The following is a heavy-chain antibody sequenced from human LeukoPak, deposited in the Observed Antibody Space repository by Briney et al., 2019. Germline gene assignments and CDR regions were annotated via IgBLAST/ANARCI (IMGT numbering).Heavy chain of an antibody. J-gene: IGHJ4*02. D-gene: IGHD2-15*01. Sequence: GRSLRLSCAASGFTFSSYGMHWVRQAPGKGLEWVAVIWYDGSNKYCADSVKGRFTISRDNSKNTLYLQMNSLRAEDTAVYYCAKEQRYCSGGSCYSGGFDYWGQGTLVTVSS. CDR1: GFTFSSYG. V-gene: IGHV3-33*06. CDR3: AKEQRYCSGGSCYSGGFDY. CDR2: IWYDGSNK.